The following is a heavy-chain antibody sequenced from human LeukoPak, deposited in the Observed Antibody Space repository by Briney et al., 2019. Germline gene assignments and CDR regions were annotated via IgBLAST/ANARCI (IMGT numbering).Heavy chain of an antibody. D-gene: IGHD4-17*01. CDR2: IRYDGSNE. CDR3: AQDNGDYSAYFQN. V-gene: IGHV3-30*02. J-gene: IGHJ1*01. CDR1: GFTFSIYG. Sequence: GGSLRLSCAASGFTFSIYGMHWVRQAPGKGLEWVAFIRYDGSNEYYRDSVKGRFTISRDNSKNTLDLQMNSLRTEDTAVYYCAQDNGDYSAYFQNWGQGTLVTVSS.